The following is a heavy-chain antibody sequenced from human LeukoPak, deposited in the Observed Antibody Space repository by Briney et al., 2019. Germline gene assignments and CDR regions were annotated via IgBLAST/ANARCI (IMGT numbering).Heavy chain of an antibody. J-gene: IGHJ3*02. CDR2: ISYAGNNK. CDR3: ARGQHRVTYSDDAFDI. D-gene: IGHD4-11*01. Sequence: GSLRLYGAASGFTFSSFALHWVRQAPGKGLEWVAVISYAGNNKYYADSVKGRFTLSRDNSKNTLYLQMSSLRAEDTAVYYCARGQHRVTYSDDAFDIWGQGTMVTVSS. CDR1: GFTFSSFA. V-gene: IGHV3-30*04.